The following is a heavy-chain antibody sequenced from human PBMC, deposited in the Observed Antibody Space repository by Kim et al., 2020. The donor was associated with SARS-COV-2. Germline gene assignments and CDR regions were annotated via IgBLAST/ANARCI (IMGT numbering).Heavy chain of an antibody. V-gene: IGHV3-30*04. J-gene: IGHJ6*01. D-gene: IGHD6-13*01. CDR1: GFTFSSYA. Sequence: GGSLRLSCAASGFTFSSYAMHWVRQAPGKGLEGLAVISYDGSNKYYADSVKGRFPISSANSKNKLYLQMNSLRAEDTAVDYCARGGYSSSWYSVESYYY. CDR3: ARGGYSSSWYSVESYYY. CDR2: ISYDGSNK.